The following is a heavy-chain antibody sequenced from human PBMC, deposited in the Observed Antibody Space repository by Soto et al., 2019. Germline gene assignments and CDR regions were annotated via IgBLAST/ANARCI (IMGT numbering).Heavy chain of an antibody. Sequence: GGSLRLSCAASGFTFSSYAMSWVRQAPGEGLEWVSAISGSGGSTYYADSVKGRFTISRDNSKNTLYLQMNSLRAEDTAVYYCAKALTIFGVVCFDYWGQGTLVTVSS. CDR3: AKALTIFGVVCFDY. CDR2: ISGSGGST. V-gene: IGHV3-23*01. CDR1: GFTFSSYA. J-gene: IGHJ4*02. D-gene: IGHD3-3*01.